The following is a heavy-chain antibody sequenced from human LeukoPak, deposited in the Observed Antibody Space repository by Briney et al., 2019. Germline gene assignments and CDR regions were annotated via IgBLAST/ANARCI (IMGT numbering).Heavy chain of an antibody. CDR3: ARLDIVVVPAATFDY. Sequence: GESLKISCKGSGYSFTSYWIGWERQMPGKGLEWMGIIYPGDSDTRYSPSFQGQVTISADKSISTAYLQRSSLKASDTAMYYCARLDIVVVPAATFDYWGQGTLVTVSS. V-gene: IGHV5-51*01. J-gene: IGHJ4*02. CDR2: IYPGDSDT. CDR1: GYSFTSYW. D-gene: IGHD2-2*01.